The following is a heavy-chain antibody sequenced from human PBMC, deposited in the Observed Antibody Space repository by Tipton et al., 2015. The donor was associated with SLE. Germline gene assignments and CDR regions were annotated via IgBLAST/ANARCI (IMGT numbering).Heavy chain of an antibody. D-gene: IGHD3-10*01. J-gene: IGHJ3*02. CDR1: GFTFSTYA. CDR3: AKDLAHGSGEAFDI. CDR2: VSYDGSYK. V-gene: IGHV3-30*04. Sequence: SLRLSCAASGFTFSTYAMHWVRQAPGKGPEWVAVVSYDGSYKYYADSVKGRFTISRDSSKNTLYLQMNSLRAEDTAVYYCAKDLAHGSGEAFDIWGQGTMVTVSS.